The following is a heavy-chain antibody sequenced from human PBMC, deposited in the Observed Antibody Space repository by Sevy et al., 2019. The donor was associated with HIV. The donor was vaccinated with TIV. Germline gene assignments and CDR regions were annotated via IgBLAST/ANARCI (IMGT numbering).Heavy chain of an antibody. Sequence: GGSLRLSCAASGFTFDTYWMQWVRQAPGQGLEWVANIRQDGNEIYYADSVKRRFTISRDNAKESLYLQMSNLRVEDTGIYYCARRYFDLWGQGTLVTVSS. V-gene: IGHV3-7*01. CDR2: IRQDGNEI. J-gene: IGHJ4*02. CDR1: GFTFDTYW. CDR3: ARRYFDL.